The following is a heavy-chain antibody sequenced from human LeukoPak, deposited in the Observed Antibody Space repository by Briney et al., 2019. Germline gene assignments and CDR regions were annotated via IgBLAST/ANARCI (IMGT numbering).Heavy chain of an antibody. V-gene: IGHV4-59*01. CDR1: GGSISSYY. D-gene: IGHD6-19*01. J-gene: IGHJ4*02. Sequence: SETLSLTCTVSGGSISSYYWSLIRQPPGKGLEWIGYIYYSGSTNYNPSLKSRVTISVDTSKNQFSLKLSSVTAADTAVYYCARGRIAVAARFDYWGQGTLVTVSS. CDR3: ARGRIAVAARFDY. CDR2: IYYSGST.